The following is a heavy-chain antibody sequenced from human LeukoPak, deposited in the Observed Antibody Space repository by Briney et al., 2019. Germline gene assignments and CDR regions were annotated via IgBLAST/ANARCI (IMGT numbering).Heavy chain of an antibody. Sequence: PSETLSLTCTVSGGSISSGSYYWSWIRQPAGKGLEWIGRIYTSGSTNYNPSLKSRVTISVDTSKNQFSLKLSSVTAADTAVYYCARLYVSDVVVPAATTPTDYWGQGTLVTVSS. CDR1: GGSISSGSYY. CDR3: ARLYVSDVVVPAATTPTDY. J-gene: IGHJ4*02. V-gene: IGHV4-61*02. D-gene: IGHD2-2*01. CDR2: IYTSGST.